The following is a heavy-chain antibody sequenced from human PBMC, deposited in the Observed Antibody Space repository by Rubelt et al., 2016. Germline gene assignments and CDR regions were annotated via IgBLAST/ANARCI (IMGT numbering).Heavy chain of an antibody. Sequence: QVQLQQWGAGLLKPSETLSLTCAVYGESFSGYYWSWIRQPPGKGLEWIGEINHSGSTNYNPSLKSRVTISVDTSKNQFSLKLGSVTAADTAVCYWGRGRTGGSRAASYGGQGTLATVSS. D-gene: IGHD3-10*01. V-gene: IGHV4-34*01. J-gene: IGHJ4*02. CDR2: INHSGST. CDR3: GRGRTGGSRAASY. CDR1: GESFSGYY.